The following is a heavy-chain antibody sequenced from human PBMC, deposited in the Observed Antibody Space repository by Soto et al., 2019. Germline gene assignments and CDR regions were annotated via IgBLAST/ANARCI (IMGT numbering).Heavy chain of an antibody. V-gene: IGHV1-18*01. CDR3: ATGPIVVVPAARPFANMDV. CDR1: GYTFTSYG. D-gene: IGHD2-2*01. Sequence: GASVKVSCKASGYTFTSYGISWVRQAPGQGLEWMGWISAYNGNTNYAQKLQGRVTMTTDTSTSTAYMELRSLRSDDTAVYYCATGPIVVVPAARPFANMDVRAQRTTVTVSS. J-gene: IGHJ6*02. CDR2: ISAYNGNT.